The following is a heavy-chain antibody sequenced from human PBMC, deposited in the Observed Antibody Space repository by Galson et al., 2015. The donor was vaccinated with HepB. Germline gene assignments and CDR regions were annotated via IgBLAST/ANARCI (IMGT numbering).Heavy chain of an antibody. J-gene: IGHJ4*02. D-gene: IGHD1-26*01. CDR2: ISSSGSTI. Sequence: SLRLSCAASGFTFSDYYMSWIRQAPGKGLEWVSYISSSGSTIYYADSVKGRFTISRDNAKNSLYLQMNSLRAEDTAVYYCARDGGGNIVGATLHYFDYWGQGTLVTVSS. CDR3: ARDGGGNIVGATLHYFDY. V-gene: IGHV3-11*01. CDR1: GFTFSDYY.